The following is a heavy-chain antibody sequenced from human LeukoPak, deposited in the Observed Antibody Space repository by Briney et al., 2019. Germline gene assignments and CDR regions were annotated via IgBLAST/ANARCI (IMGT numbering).Heavy chain of an antibody. CDR1: GGSFSGYY. J-gene: IGHJ4*02. CDR2: INHSGST. V-gene: IGHV4-34*01. D-gene: IGHD4/OR15-4a*01. Sequence: PSETLSLTCAVYGGSFSGYYWSWIRQPLGKGLEWIGEINHSGSTNYNPSLKSRVTISVDTSKNQLSLKLSSVTAADTAVYYCARGQSISGAAPSKYYFDYWGQGTLVTVSS. CDR3: ARGQSISGAAPSKYYFDY.